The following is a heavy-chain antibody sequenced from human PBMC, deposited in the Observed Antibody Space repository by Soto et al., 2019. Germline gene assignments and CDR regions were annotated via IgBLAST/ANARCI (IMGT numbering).Heavy chain of an antibody. J-gene: IGHJ4*02. Sequence: GGSLRLSCASSGFTFDDYAMHWVRQAPGKGLEWVSGISWNSGSIGYADSVKGRFTISRDNAKNSLYLQMNSLRAEDTALYYCAKGYSSGFEFENYYFDYWGQGTLVTVSS. CDR3: AKGYSSGFEFENYYFDY. CDR1: GFTFDDYA. V-gene: IGHV3-9*01. CDR2: ISWNSGSI. D-gene: IGHD6-19*01.